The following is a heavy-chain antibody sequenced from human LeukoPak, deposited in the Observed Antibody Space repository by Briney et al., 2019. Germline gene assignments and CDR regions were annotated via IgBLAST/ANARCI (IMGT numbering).Heavy chain of an antibody. CDR1: GFIFSNYA. J-gene: IGHJ4*02. CDR2: ISSNGDTT. V-gene: IGHV3-64*01. D-gene: IGHD3-22*01. Sequence: GGSLRLSCAASGFIFSNYAMHWVRQAPGKGLEFVSSISSNGDTTYYANSVKGRFTISRDNSKNTLYLQMGSLRAEDMAVYYCARGYRNYFDYSGYYSYWGQGTLLTVSS. CDR3: ARGYRNYFDYSGYYSY.